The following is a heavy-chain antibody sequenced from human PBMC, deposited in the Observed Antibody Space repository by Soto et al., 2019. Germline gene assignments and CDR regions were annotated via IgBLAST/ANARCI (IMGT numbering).Heavy chain of an antibody. CDR2: IYYSGST. J-gene: IGHJ2*01. D-gene: IGHD2-15*01. Sequence: QVQLQESGPGLVKPSQTLSLTCTVSGGSISSGDYYWSWIRQPPGKGLEWIGYIYYSGSTYYNPSLKSRVTISVDTSKNQFSLKLSSVTAADTAVYYCARDLNIVVNGWYFDLWGRGTLVTVSS. V-gene: IGHV4-30-4*01. CDR1: GGSISSGDYY. CDR3: ARDLNIVVNGWYFDL.